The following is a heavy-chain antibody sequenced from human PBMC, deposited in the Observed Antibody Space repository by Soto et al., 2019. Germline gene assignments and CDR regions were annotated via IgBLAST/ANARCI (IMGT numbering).Heavy chain of an antibody. V-gene: IGHV3-23*01. CDR2: IIDSGGST. Sequence: SGFTFSSCAMGWVRQAPGKGLEWVSDIIDSGGSTYYADSVKGRFTISRDNSKSTLYLQMNSLRAEDTALYYCAKGRSYYYYYGVGVWGQGTTVTVSS. CDR1: GFTFSSCA. J-gene: IGHJ6*02. CDR3: AKGRSYYYYYGVGV.